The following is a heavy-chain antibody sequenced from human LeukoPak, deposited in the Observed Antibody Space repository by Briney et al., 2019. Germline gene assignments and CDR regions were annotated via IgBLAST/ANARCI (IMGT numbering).Heavy chain of an antibody. D-gene: IGHD1-7*01. CDR3: AREPFPKVVLNYFDP. Sequence: GGSLRLSCAASGFTFSSYAMHWVRQAPGKGLEWVAVISYDGSNKYYADSVKGRFTISRDNSKNTLYLQMNSLRSEDTAVYYCAREPFPKVVLNYFDPWGQGTLVTVSS. V-gene: IGHV3-30-3*01. CDR1: GFTFSSYA. J-gene: IGHJ5*02. CDR2: ISYDGSNK.